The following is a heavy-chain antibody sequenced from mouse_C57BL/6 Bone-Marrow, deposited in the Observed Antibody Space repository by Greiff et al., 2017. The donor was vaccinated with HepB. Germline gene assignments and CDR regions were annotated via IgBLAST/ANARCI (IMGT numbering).Heavy chain of an antibody. CDR1: GYAFTNYL. V-gene: IGHV1-54*01. CDR2: INPGSGGT. Sequence: VKLMESGAELVRPGTSVKVSCKASGYAFTNYLIEWVKQRPGQGLEWIGVINPGSGGTNYNEKFKGKATLTADKSSSTAYMQLSSLTSEDSAVYFCARAGNFLFDYWGQGTTLTVSS. CDR3: ARAGNFLFDY. J-gene: IGHJ2*01.